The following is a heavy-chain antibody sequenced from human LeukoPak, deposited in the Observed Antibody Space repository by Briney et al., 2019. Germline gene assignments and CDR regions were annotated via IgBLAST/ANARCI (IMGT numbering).Heavy chain of an antibody. V-gene: IGHV1-8*03. Sequence: GASVKVSCKASGYTFTSFDINWVRQATGQGLEWMGWMNPNSGDTAYAQNFQGRVTISRTTSISTAYMELSSLRSEDTAVYYCARSRAGYDILTGYYNRRGKRSPIDYWGQGTLVTVSS. CDR2: MNPNSGDT. D-gene: IGHD3-9*01. J-gene: IGHJ4*02. CDR1: GYTFTSFD. CDR3: ARSRAGYDILTGYYNRRGKRSPIDY.